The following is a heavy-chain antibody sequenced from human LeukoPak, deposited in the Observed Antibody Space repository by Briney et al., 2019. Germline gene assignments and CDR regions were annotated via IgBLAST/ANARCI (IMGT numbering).Heavy chain of an antibody. V-gene: IGHV3-48*01. Sequence: PGGSLRLSCAASGFTFSSYSMNWVRQAPGKGLEWVSYISSSSSTIYSADSVKGRFTISRDNAKNSLYLQMNILRAEDTAVYYCARSGYSSGWYGEYYSFDYWGQGTLVTVSS. J-gene: IGHJ4*02. CDR2: ISSSSSTI. CDR3: ARSGYSSGWYGEYYSFDY. CDR1: GFTFSSYS. D-gene: IGHD6-19*01.